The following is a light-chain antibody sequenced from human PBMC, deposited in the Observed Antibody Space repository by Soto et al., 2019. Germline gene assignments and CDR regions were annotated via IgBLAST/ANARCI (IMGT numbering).Light chain of an antibody. J-gene: IGLJ1*01. Sequence: QSALTQPASVSGSPGQSITISCTGTSSDIGGYNYVSWYQQHPGKAPKLMIYEVSNRPSGISHRFSGFKSANTASLTISGLQAEDEADYYCSSYTSSNTLEVFGTGTKVTVL. CDR1: SSDIGGYNY. CDR3: SSYTSSNTLEV. CDR2: EVS. V-gene: IGLV2-14*01.